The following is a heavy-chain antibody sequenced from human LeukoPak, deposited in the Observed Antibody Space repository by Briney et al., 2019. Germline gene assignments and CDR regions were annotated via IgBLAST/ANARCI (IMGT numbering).Heavy chain of an antibody. CDR2: IRYDGSNK. D-gene: IGHD5-18*01. CDR3: AKAPGGYSYGYGGIDY. Sequence: PGGSLRLSCAASGFTFSSYGMHWVRQAPGKGLEWVAFIRYDGSNKYYADPVKGRFTISRDDSKNTLYLQMNSLRAEDTAVYYCAKAPGGYSYGYGGIDYWGQGTLVTVSS. CDR1: GFTFSSYG. V-gene: IGHV3-30*02. J-gene: IGHJ4*02.